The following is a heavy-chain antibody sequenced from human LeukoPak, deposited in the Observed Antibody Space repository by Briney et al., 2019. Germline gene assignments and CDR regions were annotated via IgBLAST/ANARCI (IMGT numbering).Heavy chain of an antibody. CDR1: GGTFSSYA. CDR3: ARVAGESQDDY. J-gene: IGHJ4*02. CDR2: IIPILGIA. D-gene: IGHD4-17*01. V-gene: IGHV1-69*04. Sequence: SVKVSCKASGGTFSSYAISWVRQAPGQGLEWMGRIIPILGIANYAQKFQGRVTITADKPTSTAYMELSSLRSEDTAVYYCARVAGESQDDYWGQGTLVTVSS.